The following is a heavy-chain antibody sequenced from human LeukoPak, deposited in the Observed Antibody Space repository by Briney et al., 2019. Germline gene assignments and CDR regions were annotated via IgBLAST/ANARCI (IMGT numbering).Heavy chain of an antibody. D-gene: IGHD6-19*01. Sequence: ASVKVSCKASGYTFTGYYMHWVRQAPGQGLEWMGWINPNSGGTNYAQKFQGRVTMTRDTSISTAYMELSRLRSDDTAVYYCARSAVAGTIDAFDIWGQGTMVTVSS. V-gene: IGHV1-2*02. CDR2: INPNSGGT. CDR3: ARSAVAGTIDAFDI. J-gene: IGHJ3*02. CDR1: GYTFTGYY.